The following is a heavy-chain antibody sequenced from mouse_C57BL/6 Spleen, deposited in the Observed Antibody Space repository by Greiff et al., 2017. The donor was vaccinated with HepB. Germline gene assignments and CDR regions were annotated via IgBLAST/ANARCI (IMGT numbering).Heavy chain of an antibody. D-gene: IGHD1-1*01. V-gene: IGHV1-50*01. J-gene: IGHJ4*01. CDR1: GYTFTSYW. CDR3: ASITTVNYAMDY. CDR2: IDPSDSYT. Sequence: QVQLQQPGAELVKPGASVKLSCKASGYTFTSYWMQWVKQRPGQGLEWIGEIDPSDSYTNYNQKFKGKPTLTVDTSSSTAYMQLSSLTSEDSAVYYCASITTVNYAMDYWGQGTSVTVSS.